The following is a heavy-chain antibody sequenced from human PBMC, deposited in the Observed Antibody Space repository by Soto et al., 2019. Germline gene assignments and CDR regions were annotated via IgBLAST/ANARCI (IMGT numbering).Heavy chain of an antibody. CDR1: GFAFSMCG. D-gene: IGHD5-18*01. CDR2: ISYDGSEE. V-gene: IGHV3-30*03. J-gene: IGHJ4*02. CDR3: ARDPLGYSYGYFDY. Sequence: GGSLRLSCEGSGFAFSMCGMHWVRQAPGKGLQWVGKISYDGSEEHFADFVKGRFTLSRDNSKNTLYLQMNSLRAEDTAVYYCARDPLGYSYGYFDYWGQGTLVTVSS.